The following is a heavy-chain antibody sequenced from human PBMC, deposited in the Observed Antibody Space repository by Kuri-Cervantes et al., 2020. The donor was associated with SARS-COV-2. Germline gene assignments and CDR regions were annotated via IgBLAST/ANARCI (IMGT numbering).Heavy chain of an antibody. CDR1: GFTFDDYG. CDR3: ASLPEAASGWNGY. V-gene: IGHV3-20*04. CDR2: INWNGGST. Sequence: GESLKISCAASGFTFDDYGMSWVRQAPGKGLEWVSGINWNGGSTGYADSVKGRFTISRDNGKNSLYLQMDRLRDEDTGVYYCASLPEAASGWNGYWGRGTLVTVYS. J-gene: IGHJ4*02. D-gene: IGHD3-10*01.